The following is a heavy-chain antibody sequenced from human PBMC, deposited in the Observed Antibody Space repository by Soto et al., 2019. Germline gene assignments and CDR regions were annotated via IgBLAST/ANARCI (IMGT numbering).Heavy chain of an antibody. V-gene: IGHV3-33*01. CDR2: LRNDGSNK. D-gene: IGHD5-18*01. Sequence: QVQLVESGGGVVQPGRSLRLSCAASGFTFSSYGMHWVRQAPGEGLERGADLRNDGSNKYYADSVKGRFTISRDNTNNPFYLQMNSLRPENTALYYCARERLKRGYSYYSDYWGQGTLVTVSS. CDR1: GFTFSSYG. J-gene: IGHJ4*02. CDR3: ARERLKRGYSYYSDY.